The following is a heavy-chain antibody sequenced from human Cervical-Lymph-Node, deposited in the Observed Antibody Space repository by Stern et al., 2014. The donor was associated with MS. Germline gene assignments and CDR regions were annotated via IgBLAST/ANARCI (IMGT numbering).Heavy chain of an antibody. D-gene: IGHD2/OR15-2a*01. CDR2: IRSKGNSYAT. Sequence: EVQLVESGGGLVQPGGSLKLSCAASGFTFSASAMHWVRQASGKGLEWVGRIRSKGNSYATEYAASVKGRFTISRDDSKNTAYLQMNSLKTEDTAVYYCTRHLSDYWGPGTLVTVSS. V-gene: IGHV3-73*01. CDR1: GFTFSASA. J-gene: IGHJ4*02. CDR3: TRHLSDY.